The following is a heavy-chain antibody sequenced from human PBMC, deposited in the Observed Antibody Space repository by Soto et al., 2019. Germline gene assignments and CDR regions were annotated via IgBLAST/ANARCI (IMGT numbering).Heavy chain of an antibody. Sequence: SETLSLTCTVSGGSIRNFCWSWIRQPPGRGLEWIGHIFYSGSTNYNPALKSRVTISVDTSKSQFSLKLSSVTAADTAVYYCAKDSGYNYGYFRWFDPWGQGTLVTVSS. CDR3: AKDSGYNYGYFRWFDP. D-gene: IGHD5-18*01. V-gene: IGHV4-59*01. J-gene: IGHJ5*02. CDR2: IFYSGST. CDR1: GGSIRNFC.